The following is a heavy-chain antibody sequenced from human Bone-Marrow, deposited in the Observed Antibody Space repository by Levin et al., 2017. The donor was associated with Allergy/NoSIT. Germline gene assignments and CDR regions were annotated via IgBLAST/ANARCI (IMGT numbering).Heavy chain of an antibody. CDR3: ARDKEGTGSYWTF. J-gene: IGHJ4*02. CDR1: GDSISNKRHY. Sequence: SETLFLTCSVSGDSISNKRHYWGWIRQPPGRGLEWIGSVYYSGTTFSNPSLKNRVTFSIDTSKNHLSLNLSSVTAADTAVYYCARDKEGTGSYWTFWGQGTLITVSS. V-gene: IGHV4-39*07. CDR2: VYYSGTT. D-gene: IGHD3-10*01.